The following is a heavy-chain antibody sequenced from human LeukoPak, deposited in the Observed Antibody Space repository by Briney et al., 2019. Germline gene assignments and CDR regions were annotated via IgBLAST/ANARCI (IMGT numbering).Heavy chain of an antibody. D-gene: IGHD1-26*01. CDR1: GGTFSSYA. CDR3: ARGTVGATIDY. V-gene: IGHV1-69*04. Sequence: GASVKVSCRASGGTFSSYAISWVRQAPGQRLEWMGRIIPILGIANYAQKFQGRVTITADKSTSTAYMELSSLRSEDTAVYYCARGTVGATIDYWGQGTLVTVSS. CDR2: IIPILGIA. J-gene: IGHJ4*02.